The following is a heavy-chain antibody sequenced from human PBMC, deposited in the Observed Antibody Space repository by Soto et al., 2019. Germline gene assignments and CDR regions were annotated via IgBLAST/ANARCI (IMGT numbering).Heavy chain of an antibody. Sequence: SETLSLTCTVSGGSISSSSYYWGWIRQPPGKGLEWIGSIYYSGSTYYNPSLKSRVTISVDTSKNQFSLKLSSVTAADTAVYYCARLQLWDFDYWGQGTLVTVSS. J-gene: IGHJ4*02. CDR3: ARLQLWDFDY. D-gene: IGHD5-18*01. V-gene: IGHV4-39*01. CDR1: GGSISSSSYY. CDR2: IYYSGST.